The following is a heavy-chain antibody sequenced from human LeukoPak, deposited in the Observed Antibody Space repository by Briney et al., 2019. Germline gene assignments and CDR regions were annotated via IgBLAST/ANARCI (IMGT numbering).Heavy chain of an antibody. CDR1: GGTFSSYG. D-gene: IGHD6-6*01. Sequence: GASVKVSCKASGGTFSSYGISWVRQAPGQGLEWMGRIIPILGIANYAQKFQGRVTITADKSTSTAYMELSSLRSEDTAVYYCARGGIAARYYFDYWGQGTLVTVSS. CDR3: ARGGIAARYYFDY. CDR2: IIPILGIA. V-gene: IGHV1-69*04. J-gene: IGHJ4*02.